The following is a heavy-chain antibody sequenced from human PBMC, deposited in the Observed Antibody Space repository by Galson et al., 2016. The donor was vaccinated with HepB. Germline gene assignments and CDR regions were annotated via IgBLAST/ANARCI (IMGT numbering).Heavy chain of an antibody. CDR2: IYYTGNT. CDR1: GDSISTDVYY. J-gene: IGHJ4*02. CDR3: ARGGSFSGALEN. V-gene: IGHV4-30-4*01. D-gene: IGHD1-26*01. Sequence: TLSLTCTVSGDSISTDVYYWTWIRQPPGKGLQWIGYIYYTGNTYYNPSLKSRFTISVDTSKNQFSLKLTSLTADDTAVYYCARGGSFSGALENGGQGTLVTVSS.